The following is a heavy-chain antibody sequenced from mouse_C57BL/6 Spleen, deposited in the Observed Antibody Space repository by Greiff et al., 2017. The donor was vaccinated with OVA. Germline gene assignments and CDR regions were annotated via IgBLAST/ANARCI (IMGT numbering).Heavy chain of an antibody. CDR3: ARGVVPTYWYFDV. V-gene: IGHV3-6*01. D-gene: IGHD1-1*01. CDR2: ISYDGSN. CDR1: GYSITSGYY. Sequence: EVQLVESGPGLVKPSQSLSLTCSVTGYSITSGYYWNWIRQFPGNKLEWMGYISYDGSNNYNPSLKNRISITRDTSKNQFFLKLNSVTTEDTATYYCARGVVPTYWYFDVWGTGTTVTVSS. J-gene: IGHJ1*03.